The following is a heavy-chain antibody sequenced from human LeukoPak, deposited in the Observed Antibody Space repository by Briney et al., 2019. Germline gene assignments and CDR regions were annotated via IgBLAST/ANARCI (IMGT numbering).Heavy chain of an antibody. Sequence: SQTLSLTCVVSGDSVSSKNGAWNWIRQSPSRGLGWLGRTYYRSKWYNDYAESMEGRMTISQDTSKNQYSLHLNSVTPDDTAVYYCARDFGTTGWRTFDYWGQGTLVTVSS. CDR1: GDSVSSKNGA. V-gene: IGHV6-1*01. CDR3: ARDFGTTGWRTFDY. J-gene: IGHJ4*02. D-gene: IGHD6-19*01. CDR2: TYYRSKWYN.